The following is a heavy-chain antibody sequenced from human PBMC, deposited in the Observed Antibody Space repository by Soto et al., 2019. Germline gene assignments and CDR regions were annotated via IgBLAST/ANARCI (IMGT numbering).Heavy chain of an antibody. CDR1: GFIFNEYG. CDR2: IWYDGSNK. Sequence: GGSLRLSCAAAGFIFNEYGMHWGRQAPGKGLEWAAVIWYDGSNKYYADSVKGRFTFSRDNSKNTMSLQMNSLRVEDTAMYYCARWGCSGSNCNLNQRSFDLWGQGT. D-gene: IGHD2-15*01. J-gene: IGHJ4*02. V-gene: IGHV3-33*01. CDR3: ARWGCSGSNCNLNQRSFDL.